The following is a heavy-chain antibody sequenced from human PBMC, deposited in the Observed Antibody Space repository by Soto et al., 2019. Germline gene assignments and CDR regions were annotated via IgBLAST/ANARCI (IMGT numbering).Heavy chain of an antibody. D-gene: IGHD3-10*01. Sequence: GGSLRLSCAASGFTFSSYSRNWVRQAPGKGLEWVSYISSSRSTIYYADSVKGGFTISRDNAKNSLYLQMNSLRDADTAVDFCARDLRYYGSGGYGIDVWGQGTTVTVSS. CDR3: ARDLRYYGSGGYGIDV. V-gene: IGHV3-48*02. CDR1: GFTFSSYS. CDR2: ISSSRSTI. J-gene: IGHJ6*02.